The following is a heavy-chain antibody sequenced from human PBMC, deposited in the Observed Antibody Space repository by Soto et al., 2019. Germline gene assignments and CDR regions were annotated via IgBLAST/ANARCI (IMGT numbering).Heavy chain of an antibody. J-gene: IGHJ5*02. D-gene: IGHD6-13*01. CDR1: GFTFDSFA. CDR2: ISASGGST. Sequence: GGSLRLSCAASGFTFDSFAMTWVRQAPGKGLEWVSAISASGGSTFYADSVKGRFTISRDSSKNTLYLQMNSLRAEDTAVYYCAKDPVAAAGLDWFDPWGQGTLVTVSS. CDR3: AKDPVAAAGLDWFDP. V-gene: IGHV3-23*01.